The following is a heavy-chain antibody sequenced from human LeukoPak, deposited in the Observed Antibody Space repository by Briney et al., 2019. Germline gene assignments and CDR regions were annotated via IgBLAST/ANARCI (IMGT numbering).Heavy chain of an antibody. Sequence: SVKVSCKASGYTFTSYDISWVRQAPGQGLEWMGGIIPIFGTANYAQKFQGRVTITADESTSTAYMELSSLRSEDTAVYYRARDPLDIVVVPAAESGDYWGQGTLVTVSS. CDR2: IIPIFGTA. CDR3: ARDPLDIVVVPAAESGDY. D-gene: IGHD2-2*01. CDR1: GYTFTSYD. V-gene: IGHV1-69*13. J-gene: IGHJ4*02.